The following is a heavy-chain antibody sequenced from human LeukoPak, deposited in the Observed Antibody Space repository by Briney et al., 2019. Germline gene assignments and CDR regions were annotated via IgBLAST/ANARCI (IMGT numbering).Heavy chain of an antibody. D-gene: IGHD3-22*01. J-gene: IGHJ3*02. CDR3: AFDSIVVVTSDAFDI. CDR2: INSDGSST. Sequence: GGSLRLSCAASGFTFSSYWMHWVRQAPGKGLVWVSRINSDGSSTIYADSVKGRFAISRDNAKNTLYLQMSSLRAEDTAVYYCAFDSIVVVTSDAFDIWGQGTMVSVSS. CDR1: GFTFSSYW. V-gene: IGHV3-74*01.